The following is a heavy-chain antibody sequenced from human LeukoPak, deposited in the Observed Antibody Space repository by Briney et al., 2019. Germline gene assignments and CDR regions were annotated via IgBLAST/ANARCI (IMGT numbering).Heavy chain of an antibody. CDR1: GGTFSSYA. CDR2: IIPIFGTA. CDR3: ARAQATYYYDSSGYSFGW. V-gene: IGHV1-69*05. D-gene: IGHD3-22*01. J-gene: IGHJ4*02. Sequence: ASVKVSCKASGGTFSSYAISWVRQAPGQGLEWMGRIIPIFGTANYAQKFQGRVTITTDESTSTAYMELSSLRSEDTAVYHCARAQATYYYDSSGYSFGWWGQGTLVTVSS.